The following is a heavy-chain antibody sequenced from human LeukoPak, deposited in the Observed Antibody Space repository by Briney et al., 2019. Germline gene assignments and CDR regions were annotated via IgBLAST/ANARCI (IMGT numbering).Heavy chain of an antibody. D-gene: IGHD3-10*01. Sequence: PSETLSLTCTVSGGSISSYYWGWIRQPPGKGLEWIGYIYYSGSTNYNPSLKSRVTISVDTSKNQFSLKLSFVTAADTAVYYCARHDRLGVRGNWFDPWGQGTLVTVSS. CDR2: IYYSGST. V-gene: IGHV4-59*08. CDR3: ARHDRLGVRGNWFDP. CDR1: GGSISSYY. J-gene: IGHJ5*02.